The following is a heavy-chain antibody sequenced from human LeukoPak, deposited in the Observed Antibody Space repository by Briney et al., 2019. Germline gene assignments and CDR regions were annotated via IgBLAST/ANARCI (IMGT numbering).Heavy chain of an antibody. D-gene: IGHD3-3*01. CDR3: ARITYYDFWSGSADAFDI. CDR2: INPSGGST. Sequence: ASVKVSCKASGYTFTSYYMHWVRQAPGQGLEWMGTINPSGGSTSYAQKFQGRVTMTRDTSTSTVYMELSSLRSEDTAVYYCARITYYDFWSGSADAFDIWGQGTMVTVSS. J-gene: IGHJ3*02. V-gene: IGHV1-46*01. CDR1: GYTFTSYY.